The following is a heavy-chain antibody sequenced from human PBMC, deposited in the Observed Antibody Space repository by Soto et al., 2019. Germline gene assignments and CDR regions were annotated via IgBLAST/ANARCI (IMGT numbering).Heavy chain of an antibody. CDR1: GGSFSGYY. Sequence: SETLSLTCAVYGGSFSGYYWSWIRQPPGKGLEWIGEINHSGSTNYNPSLKSRVTISVDTSKNQFSLKLSSVTAADTAVYYCARGHHIVGAMVDWGQGTLVTVSS. D-gene: IGHD1-26*01. CDR3: ARGHHIVGAMVD. CDR2: INHSGST. J-gene: IGHJ4*02. V-gene: IGHV4-34*01.